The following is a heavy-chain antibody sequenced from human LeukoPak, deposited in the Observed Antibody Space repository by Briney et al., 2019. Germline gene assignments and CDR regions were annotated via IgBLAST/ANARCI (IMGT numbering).Heavy chain of an antibody. J-gene: IGHJ4*02. D-gene: IGHD5-24*01. Sequence: GVSLRLSCEASGFTFSNYAMSWVRQAPGKGLEWVSGINGRGGRTYYADSVKGRFTISRDNSKSTLYLQINSLRAEDTAVYYCAKSGYNRFDYWGQGTLVTVSS. CDR2: INGRGGRT. V-gene: IGHV3-23*01. CDR1: GFTFSNYA. CDR3: AKSGYNRFDY.